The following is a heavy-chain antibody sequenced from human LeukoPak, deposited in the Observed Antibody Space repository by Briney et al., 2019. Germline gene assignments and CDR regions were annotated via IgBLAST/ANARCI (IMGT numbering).Heavy chain of an antibody. Sequence: GGSLRLSCAASGFTFSSYGMHWVRQAPGKGPEWVAVISYDGSNYADSVKGRFTISRDNSKNTLYLQMNSLRAEDTAVYYCAKDSQSCTNGVCYRSIEDFDYWGQGTLVTVSS. V-gene: IGHV3-30*18. CDR2: ISYDGSN. D-gene: IGHD2-8*01. J-gene: IGHJ4*02. CDR1: GFTFSSYG. CDR3: AKDSQSCTNGVCYRSIEDFDY.